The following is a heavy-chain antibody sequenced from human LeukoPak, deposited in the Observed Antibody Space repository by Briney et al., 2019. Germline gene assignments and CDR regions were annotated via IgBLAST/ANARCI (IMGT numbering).Heavy chain of an antibody. V-gene: IGHV4-4*07. CDR3: ARDGSSSWYYFDY. D-gene: IGHD6-13*01. CDR1: GGSISSYY. J-gene: IGHJ4*02. Sequence: SETLSLTCTVSGGSISSYYWSGIRQPAGKGLEWIGRIYTSGSTNYNPSLKSRVTMSVDTSKNQFSLKLSSVTAADTAVYYCARDGSSSWYYFDYWGQGTLVTVSS. CDR2: IYTSGST.